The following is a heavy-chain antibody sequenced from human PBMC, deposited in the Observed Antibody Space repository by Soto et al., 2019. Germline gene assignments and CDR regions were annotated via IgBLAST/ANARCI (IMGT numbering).Heavy chain of an antibody. CDR1: GFTFSNFW. D-gene: IGHD5-12*01. J-gene: IGHJ4*02. CDR2: IKSKTDGGRI. Sequence: EVQLVQSGGGLVKPGGSLRLSCVASGFTFSNFWMTWVRQAPGKALEWVGRIKSKTDGGRIDHAAPVKGRFIISRDDSENTLYLHLNNLQPEDTAVYYCATVGRSGYDDWGQGTLVTVSS. CDR3: ATVGRSGYDD. V-gene: IGHV3-15*01.